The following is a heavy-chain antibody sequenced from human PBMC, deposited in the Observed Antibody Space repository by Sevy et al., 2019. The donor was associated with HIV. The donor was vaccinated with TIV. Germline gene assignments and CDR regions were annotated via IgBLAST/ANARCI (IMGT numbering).Heavy chain of an antibody. CDR3: VVVTATRGTIRNFDY. CDR2: ISSSGSTI. D-gene: IGHD2-21*02. V-gene: IGHV3-11*01. Sequence: GGSLRLSCAASGFTFSDYYMSWIRQAPGKGLEWVSYISSSGSTIYYADSVKGRFTISRDNAKNSLYLQMNSLRAEDTAVYYCVVVTATRGTIRNFDYWGQRTLVTVSS. CDR1: GFTFSDYY. J-gene: IGHJ4*02.